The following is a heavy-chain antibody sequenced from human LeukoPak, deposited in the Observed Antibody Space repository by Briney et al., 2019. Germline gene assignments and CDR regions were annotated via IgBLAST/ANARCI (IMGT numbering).Heavy chain of an antibody. CDR1: GYTFTSYD. Sequence: ASVKVSCKASGYTFTSYDINWVRQATGQGLEWMGWMNPNSGNTGYAQKFQGRVTITRNTSISTAYMELSSLRSEDTAVYYCARDGEPSIAAPDYWGQGTLVTVSS. CDR3: ARDGEPSIAAPDY. V-gene: IGHV1-8*03. J-gene: IGHJ4*02. CDR2: MNPNSGNT. D-gene: IGHD6-6*01.